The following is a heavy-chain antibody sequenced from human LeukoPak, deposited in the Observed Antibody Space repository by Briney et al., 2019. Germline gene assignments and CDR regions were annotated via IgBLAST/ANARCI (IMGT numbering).Heavy chain of an antibody. J-gene: IGHJ4*02. D-gene: IGHD6-19*01. V-gene: IGHV3-7*05. Sequence: PGGSLRLSCAASRFTFSNYWMSWVRQPPGKGLEWVANINQGGSEKYYLNSVKGRFTISRDNAKNSPYLQMNSLRADDTAIYYCVRDGSGYDYWGQGTLVTVSS. CDR3: VRDGSGYDY. CDR1: RFTFSNYW. CDR2: INQGGSEK.